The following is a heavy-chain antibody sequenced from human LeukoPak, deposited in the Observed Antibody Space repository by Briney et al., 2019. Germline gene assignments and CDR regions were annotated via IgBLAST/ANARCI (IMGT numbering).Heavy chain of an antibody. D-gene: IGHD2-15*01. CDR3: ARDESYCSGGRCYLPYYYYYMDV. CDR1: GFTFNNYW. Sequence: GGSLRLSCAASGFTFNNYWMSWVRQAPGKGLEWVANINQDGSEKYYVDSVKGRFTISRDNAKNSLYLQMNSLRAEDTAVYYCARDESYCSGGRCYLPYYYYYMDVWGKGTTVTISS. J-gene: IGHJ6*03. CDR2: INQDGSEK. V-gene: IGHV3-7*01.